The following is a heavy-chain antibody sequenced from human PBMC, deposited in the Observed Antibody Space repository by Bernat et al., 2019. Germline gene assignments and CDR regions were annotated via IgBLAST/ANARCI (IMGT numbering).Heavy chain of an antibody. CDR3: ARHLLPDGAFDI. CDR2: IYPGYSNT. D-gene: IGHD2-15*01. CDR1: GYSFTSYW. Sequence: EVQLVQSGAEVKKPVESLKSSCKGSGYSFTSYWIGWVRQMPGKGLEWWGIIYPGYSNTRYSPSCQGQVTISADKYISTAYLQWRSLKASDTAMYYCARHLLPDGAFDIWGQGTMVTVSS. V-gene: IGHV5-51*01. J-gene: IGHJ3*02.